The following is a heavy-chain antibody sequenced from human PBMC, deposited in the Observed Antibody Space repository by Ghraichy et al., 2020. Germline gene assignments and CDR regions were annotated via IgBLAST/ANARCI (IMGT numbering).Heavy chain of an antibody. Sequence: GESLNISCAASGFTFSSYAMSWVRQAPGKGLEWVSGISGSGGSTYYADSVKGRFTISRDNSKNTLYVQMNSLRAEDTAVYYCAKDRDGAVVTYFDYWGQGTLVTVSS. CDR1: GFTFSSYA. CDR2: ISGSGGST. J-gene: IGHJ4*02. D-gene: IGHD4-23*01. CDR3: AKDRDGAVVTYFDY. V-gene: IGHV3-23*01.